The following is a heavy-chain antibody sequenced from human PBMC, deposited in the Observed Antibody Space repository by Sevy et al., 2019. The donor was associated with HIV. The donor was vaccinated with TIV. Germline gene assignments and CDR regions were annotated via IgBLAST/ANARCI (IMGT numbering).Heavy chain of an antibody. Sequence: GGSLRLSCAASGFTFSSYGMHWVRQAPGKGLEWVAVIWYDGSNKYYADSVKGRFTISRDNSKNTLYLQMNSLRAEDTAVYYRARDGFTVTTRSPYYYYYYGMDVWGQGTTVTVSS. CDR1: GFTFSSYG. V-gene: IGHV3-33*01. CDR3: ARDGFTVTTRSPYYYYYYGMDV. CDR2: IWYDGSNK. D-gene: IGHD4-17*01. J-gene: IGHJ6*02.